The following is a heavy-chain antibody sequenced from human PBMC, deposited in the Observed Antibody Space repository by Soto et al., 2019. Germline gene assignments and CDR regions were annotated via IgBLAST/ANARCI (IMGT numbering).Heavy chain of an antibody. CDR3: AKEAGVVRFLAWLSNGLDV. CDR1: GFTFDDYA. Sequence: EVQLVESGGDLVQPGRSLRLSCAASGFTFDDYAMHWVRQAPGKGLEWVSGISWNSGNKGYADSVKGRFTISRDNAKNFLYLEMNSLRAEDTALYYCAKEAGVVRFLAWLSNGLDVLGQGTAVTVS. V-gene: IGHV3-9*01. J-gene: IGHJ6*02. D-gene: IGHD3-3*01. CDR2: ISWNSGNK.